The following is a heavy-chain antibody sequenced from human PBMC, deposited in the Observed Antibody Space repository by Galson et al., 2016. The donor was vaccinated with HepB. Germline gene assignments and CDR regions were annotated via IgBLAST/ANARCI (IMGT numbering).Heavy chain of an antibody. V-gene: IGHV3-48*03. CDR1: GFTFSSYE. D-gene: IGHD5-12*01. Sequence: SLRLSCAASGFTFSSYEMNWVRQAPGKGLEWVSYISSSGSTIYYADSVRGRFTISRDNANNSLYLQMNSLRAEDTAVYSCARGWSGGYFPREFDYWGQGTLVTVSS. CDR3: ARGWSGGYFPREFDY. CDR2: ISSSGSTI. J-gene: IGHJ4*02.